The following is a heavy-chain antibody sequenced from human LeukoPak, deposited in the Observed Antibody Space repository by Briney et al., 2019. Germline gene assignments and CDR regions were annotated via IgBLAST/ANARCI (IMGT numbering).Heavy chain of an antibody. V-gene: IGHV4-59*01. D-gene: IGHD3-22*01. J-gene: IGHJ4*02. CDR3: AHSGYDSSGYDY. CDR1: GGSISSYY. CDR2: IYYSGST. Sequence: SETLSLTCTVSGGSISSYYWSWIRQPPGKGLEWIGYIYYSGSTNYNPSLKSRVTISVDTSKNQFSLKLSSVTAADTAVYYCAHSGYDSSGYDYWGQGTLVTVSS.